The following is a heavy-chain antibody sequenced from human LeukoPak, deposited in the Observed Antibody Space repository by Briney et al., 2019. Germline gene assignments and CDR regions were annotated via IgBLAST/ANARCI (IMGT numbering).Heavy chain of an antibody. V-gene: IGHV1-18*04. CDR1: GYTFTSYY. J-gene: IGHJ4*02. CDR3: ARALAQGGSFDLYYFDS. D-gene: IGHD3-9*01. CDR2: TYNSYT. Sequence: APVKVSCKASGYTFTSYYMHWVRQAPGQGLEWMGWTYNSYTHYAQTLRDRLTMTTDTSTSTSYMELRSLRSDDTAVYYCARALAQGGSFDLYYFDSWGQGSLVTVSS.